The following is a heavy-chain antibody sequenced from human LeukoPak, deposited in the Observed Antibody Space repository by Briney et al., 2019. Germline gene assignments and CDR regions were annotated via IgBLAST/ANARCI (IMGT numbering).Heavy chain of an antibody. J-gene: IGHJ4*02. D-gene: IGHD3-10*01. CDR3: AKDERTSLWFGELVSYFDY. CDR2: ISGSGGST. Sequence: GSLRLSCAASGFTFSSYAMSWVRQAPGKGLEWVSAISGSGGSTYYADSVKGRFTISRDNSKNTLYLQMNSLRAEDTAVYYCAKDERTSLWFGELVSYFDYWGQGTLVTVSS. V-gene: IGHV3-23*01. CDR1: GFTFSSYA.